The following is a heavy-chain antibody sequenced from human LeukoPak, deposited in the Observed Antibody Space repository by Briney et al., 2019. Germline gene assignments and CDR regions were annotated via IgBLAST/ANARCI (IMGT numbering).Heavy chain of an antibody. J-gene: IGHJ4*02. CDR2: ISAYNGNT. CDR3: ARYLRPSPPDY. CDR1: GYTFTGYY. V-gene: IGHV1-18*04. Sequence: ASVKVSCKASGYTFTGYYMHWVRQAPGQGLEWMGWISAYNGNTNYAQNLQGRVTVTTDTSTSTAYMELRSLRSDDTAVYYCARYLRPSPPDYWGQEPLVTVPS.